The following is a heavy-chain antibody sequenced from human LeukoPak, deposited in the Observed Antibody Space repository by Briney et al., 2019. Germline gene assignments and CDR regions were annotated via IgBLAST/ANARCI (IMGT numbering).Heavy chain of an antibody. D-gene: IGHD6-19*01. CDR3: ARVIAVAGISDYYYGMDV. V-gene: IGHV1-2*02. CDR1: GYTFTGYY. CDR2: INPNSGGT. Sequence: GASVKVSCKASGYTFTGYYMHWVRQAPGQGLEWMGWINPNSGGTNYAQKFQGRVTMARDTSISTAYMELSRLRSDDTAVYYCARVIAVAGISDYYYGMDVWGQGTTVTVSS. J-gene: IGHJ6*02.